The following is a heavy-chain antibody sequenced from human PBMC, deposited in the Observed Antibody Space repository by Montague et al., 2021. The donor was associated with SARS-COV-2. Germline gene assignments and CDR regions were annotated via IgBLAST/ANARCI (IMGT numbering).Heavy chain of an antibody. Sequence: SETLSLTCAVSGGSISGSNWWSWVRQPPGKGLEWIGEIYHSGSTNYNPFLKSRVTISVDKSKNQFSLKLSSVTAADTAVYYCARESSGCFFRRCSRYGMDVWGQGTTVTVSS. CDR2: IYHSGST. D-gene: IGHD6-19*01. CDR3: ARESSGCFFRRCSRYGMDV. V-gene: IGHV4-4*02. J-gene: IGHJ6*02. CDR1: GGSISGSNW.